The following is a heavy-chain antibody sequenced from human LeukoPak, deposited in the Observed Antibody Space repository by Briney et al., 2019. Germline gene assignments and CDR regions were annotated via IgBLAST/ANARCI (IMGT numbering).Heavy chain of an antibody. J-gene: IGHJ6*03. D-gene: IGHD2-2*02. CDR3: ARYCSSTSCSTDYYYYYMDV. CDR2: ISSSSSYI. CDR1: GFTFSSYS. Sequence: GGSLRLSCAASGFTFSSYSMNWVRQAPGKGLEWVSSISSSSSYIYYADSVKGRFTISRDNAKNSLYLQMNSLRAEDTAVYYCARYCSSTSCSTDYYYYYMDVWGKGTTVTVSS. V-gene: IGHV3-21*01.